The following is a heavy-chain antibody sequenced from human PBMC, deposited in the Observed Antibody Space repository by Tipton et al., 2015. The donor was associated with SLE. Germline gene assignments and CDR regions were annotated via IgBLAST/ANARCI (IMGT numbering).Heavy chain of an antibody. CDR3: AREGGYDPYYYGMDV. Sequence: TLSLTCTVSGGSISSGSYYWSWFRQPAGKGLEWIGHIYSSGSTNYNPSLKSRVTISVDTSKNQFSLKLSSVTAADTAVYYCAREGGYDPYYYGMDVWGQGTTVTVAS. CDR2: IYSSGST. CDR1: GGSISSGSYY. D-gene: IGHD5-12*01. J-gene: IGHJ6*02. V-gene: IGHV4-61*09.